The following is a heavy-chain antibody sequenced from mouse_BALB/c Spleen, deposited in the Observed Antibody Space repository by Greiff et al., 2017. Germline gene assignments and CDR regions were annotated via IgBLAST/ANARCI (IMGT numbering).Heavy chain of an antibody. CDR3: ARSSSTMIPYWYFDV. V-gene: IGHV5-9-3*01. D-gene: IGHD2-4*01. J-gene: IGHJ1*01. CDR2: ISSGGSYT. CDR1: GFTFSSYA. Sequence: EVQGVESGGGLVKPGGSLKLSCAASGFTFSSYAMSWVRQTPEKRLEWVATISSGGSYTYYPDSVKGRFTISRDNAKNTLYLQMSSLRPEDTAMYYCARSSSTMIPYWYFDVWGAGTTVTVSS.